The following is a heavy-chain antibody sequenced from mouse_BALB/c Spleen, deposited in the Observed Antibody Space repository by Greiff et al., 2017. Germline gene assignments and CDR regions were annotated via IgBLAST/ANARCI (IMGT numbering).Heavy chain of an antibody. J-gene: IGHJ1*01. CDR3: ARGYYGSSPWYFDV. CDR2: IHYSGST. Sequence: EVKLMESGPDLVKPSQSLSLTCTVTGYSITSGYSWHWIRQFPGNKLEWMGYIHYSGSTNYNPSLKSRISITRDTSKNQFFLQLNSVTTEDTATYYCARGYYGSSPWYFDVWGAGTTVTVSS. V-gene: IGHV3-1*02. D-gene: IGHD1-1*01. CDR1: GYSITSGYS.